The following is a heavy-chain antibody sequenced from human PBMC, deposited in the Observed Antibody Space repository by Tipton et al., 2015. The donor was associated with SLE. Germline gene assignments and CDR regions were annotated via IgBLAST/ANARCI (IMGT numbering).Heavy chain of an antibody. CDR2: IKVDGSDK. D-gene: IGHD6-13*01. CDR3: ARGAYSSGWFDAFDI. J-gene: IGHJ3*02. CDR1: GFIFTTSW. V-gene: IGHV3-7*01. Sequence: SLRLSCAASGFIFTTSWMNWARQAPGKGLERVANIKVDGSDKHYVDSVKGRFTISRDNAGNSLYLQMNSLRAEDTAVYYCARGAYSSGWFDAFDIWGQGTVVTVSS.